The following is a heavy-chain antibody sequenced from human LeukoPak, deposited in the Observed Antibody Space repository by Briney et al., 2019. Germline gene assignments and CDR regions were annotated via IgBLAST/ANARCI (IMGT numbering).Heavy chain of an antibody. Sequence: QPRGSLPLSCAASGFAFSNYAMSCVRQAPGKGLEWVSSLSGGGDSRDYADSVMCRFTISRDNSKNTLYLQMNSLRAEDTAVYYCAKAVRSMVTGGGYFDSWGQGTLVTVSS. CDR2: LSGGGDSR. D-gene: IGHD3-10*01. CDR3: AKAVRSMVTGGGYFDS. V-gene: IGHV3-23*01. J-gene: IGHJ4*02. CDR1: GFAFSNYA.